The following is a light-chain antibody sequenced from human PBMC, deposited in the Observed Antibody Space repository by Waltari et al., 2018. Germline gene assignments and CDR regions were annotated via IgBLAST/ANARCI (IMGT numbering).Light chain of an antibody. Sequence: FLLTQPHSVSASPGETVTISCTRNSRNIAANYVQWFQQRPGRSPTTVIYEDNHRPSGVPDRYSASVDTSSNSASLTISGLKTEDEADYYCQSYDGTIWVFGGGTKLTVL. CDR3: QSYDGTIWV. V-gene: IGLV6-57*01. CDR2: EDN. CDR1: SRNIAANY. J-gene: IGLJ3*02.